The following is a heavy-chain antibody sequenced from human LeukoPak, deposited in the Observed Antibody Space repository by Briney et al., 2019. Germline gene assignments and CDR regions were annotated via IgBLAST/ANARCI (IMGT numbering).Heavy chain of an antibody. CDR2: ISGSGGST. D-gene: IGHD6-19*01. J-gene: IGHJ4*02. CDR3: ARDPGYIGIAVAGTISY. Sequence: HAGGSLRLSCAASGFTFSSYAMSWVRQAPGKGLEWVSGISGSGGSTYDANSVKGRFTISRDDSKNTLYLQMNSLRAEDTAVYYCARDPGYIGIAVAGTISYWGQGTLVTVSS. CDR1: GFTFSSYA. V-gene: IGHV3-23*01.